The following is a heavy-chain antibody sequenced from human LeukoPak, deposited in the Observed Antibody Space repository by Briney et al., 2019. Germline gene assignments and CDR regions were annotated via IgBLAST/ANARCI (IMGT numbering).Heavy chain of an antibody. V-gene: IGHV1-46*01. D-gene: IGHD3-22*01. CDR2: ISPSGGGT. CDR1: GYTFTSYY. J-gene: IGHJ4*02. CDR3: ATDLSYDSSGYQYYFDY. Sequence: ASVKVSCKSSGYTFTSYYIHWVRQAPGQGLEWMGIISPSGGGTGYAQNFQGRITMTRDTSTSTVYMELSSLRSEDTAVYYCATDLSYDSSGYQYYFDYWGQGTLVTVSS.